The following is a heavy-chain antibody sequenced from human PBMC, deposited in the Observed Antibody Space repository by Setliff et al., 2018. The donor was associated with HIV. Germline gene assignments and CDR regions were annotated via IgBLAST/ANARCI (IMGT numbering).Heavy chain of an antibody. CDR2: IYYSGST. Sequence: SETLSLTCTVSGGSISSHYWSWIRQPPGKGLEWIGSIYYSGSTNYNPSLKSRVTISVDTSKNQFSLKLSSVTAADTAVYYCAGDQRYGVLSSRSMPTVGRTFDYWGQGTLVTVSS. D-gene: IGHD6-13*01. CDR1: GGSISSHY. J-gene: IGHJ4*02. V-gene: IGHV4-59*11. CDR3: AGDQRYGVLSSRSMPTVGRTFDY.